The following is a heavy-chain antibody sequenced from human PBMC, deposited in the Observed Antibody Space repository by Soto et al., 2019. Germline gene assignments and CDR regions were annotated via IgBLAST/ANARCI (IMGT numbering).Heavy chain of an antibody. CDR2: ISSSSSYI. CDR3: ARGRRREWELRFDY. Sequence: GGSLRLSCAASGFTFSSYSMNWVRQAPGKGLEWVSSISSSSSYIYYADSVKGRFTISRDNAKNSLYLQMNSLRAEDTAMYYCARGRRREWELRFDYWGQGTLVTVSS. CDR1: GFTFSSYS. D-gene: IGHD1-26*01. J-gene: IGHJ4*02. V-gene: IGHV3-21*01.